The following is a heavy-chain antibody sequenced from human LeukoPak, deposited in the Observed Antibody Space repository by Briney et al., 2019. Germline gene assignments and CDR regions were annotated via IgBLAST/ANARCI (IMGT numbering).Heavy chain of an antibody. D-gene: IGHD3-16*01. V-gene: IGHV4-59*01. CDR2: IYYNGST. J-gene: IGHJ5*02. CDR3: ARVAVGYDYVWGSSSARWFDP. CDR1: GASINNFY. Sequence: SETLSLTCTVSGASINNFYWSWVRQPPGKGLEWIGYIYYNGSTNCNPSFTSRVSISVDTSKNQFSLNLNSVTAADTAVYYCARVAVGYDYVWGSSSARWFDPWGQGTLVTVSS.